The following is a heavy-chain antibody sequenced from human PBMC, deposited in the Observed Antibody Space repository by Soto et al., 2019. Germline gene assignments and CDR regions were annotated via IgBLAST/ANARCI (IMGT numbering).Heavy chain of an antibody. CDR2: IYYSGST. V-gene: IGHV4-31*03. CDR3: ARDGYGGYFDY. D-gene: IGHD5-18*01. Sequence: PSETLSPTCTVSGGSISSGGYYWSWIRQHPGKGLEWIGYIYYSGSTYYNPSLKSRVTISVDTSKNQFSLKLSSVTAADTAVYYCARDGYGGYFDYWGQGTLVTVSS. J-gene: IGHJ4*02. CDR1: GGSISSGGYY.